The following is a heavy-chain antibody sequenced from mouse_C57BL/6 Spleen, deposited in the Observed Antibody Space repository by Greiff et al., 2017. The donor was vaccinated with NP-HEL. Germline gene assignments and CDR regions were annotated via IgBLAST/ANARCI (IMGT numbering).Heavy chain of an antibody. D-gene: IGHD3-2*02. CDR3: AREEDSSGRFAY. V-gene: IGHV5-16*01. J-gene: IGHJ3*01. CDR2: INYDGSST. CDR1: GFTFSDYY. Sequence: EVKLVESEGGLVQPGSSMKLSCTASGFTFSDYYMAWVRQVPEKGLEWVANINYDGSSTYYLDSLKSRFIISRDNAKNILYLQMSSLKSEDTATYYCAREEDSSGRFAYWGQGTLVTVSA.